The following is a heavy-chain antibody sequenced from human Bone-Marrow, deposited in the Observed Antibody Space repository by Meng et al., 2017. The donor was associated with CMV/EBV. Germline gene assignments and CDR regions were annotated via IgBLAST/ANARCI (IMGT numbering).Heavy chain of an antibody. Sequence: GESLKISCAACGFTFSSYDMHWVRQATGKGLEWVSAIGTAGDTYYPGSVKGQFTISRENAKNSLYLQMNSLRAGDTAVYYCARDFPGAAASDYWGQGTLVTVSS. CDR1: GFTFSSYD. J-gene: IGHJ4*02. CDR3: ARDFPGAAASDY. V-gene: IGHV3-13*03. CDR2: IGTAGDT. D-gene: IGHD6-13*01.